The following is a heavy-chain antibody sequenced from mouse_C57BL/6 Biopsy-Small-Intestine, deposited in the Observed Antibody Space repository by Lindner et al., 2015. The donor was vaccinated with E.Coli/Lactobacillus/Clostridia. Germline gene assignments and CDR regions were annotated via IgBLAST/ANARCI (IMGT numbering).Heavy chain of an antibody. J-gene: IGHJ1*01. CDR2: ISAYSGDT. V-gene: IGHV1-4*01. CDR3: ARGFLGDGTSFHPQKNWFFDL. Sequence: SVKVSCKASGHTFSNYGITWVRQAPGQGLEWMGWISAYSGDTNYAQKFQGRVTMTTDTATSTAYMELRSLTSGDTGVYFCARGFLGDGTSFHPQKNWFFDLWGRGTLVTVSS. D-gene: IGHD2-1*01. CDR1: GHTFSNYG.